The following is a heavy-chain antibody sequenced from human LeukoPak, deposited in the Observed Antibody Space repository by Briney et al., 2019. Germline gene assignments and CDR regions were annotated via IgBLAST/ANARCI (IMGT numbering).Heavy chain of an antibody. CDR1: GGSISSSSYY. CDR2: IYYSGST. Sequence: PSETLSLTCTVSGGSISSSSYYWGWIRQPPGKGLEWIGSIYYSGSTYYNPSLKSRVTISVDTSKNQFSLKLSSVTAADTAVYYCARDPMARYSSGWPLPLRYDYWGQGTLVTVSS. D-gene: IGHD6-19*01. CDR3: ARDPMARYSSGWPLPLRYDY. V-gene: IGHV4-39*07. J-gene: IGHJ4*02.